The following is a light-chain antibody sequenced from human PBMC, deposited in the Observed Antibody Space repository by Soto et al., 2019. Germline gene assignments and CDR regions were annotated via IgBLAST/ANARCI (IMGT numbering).Light chain of an antibody. CDR2: ANS. V-gene: IGLV1-40*01. J-gene: IGLJ2*01. CDR1: SSNIGAGYD. Sequence: QSVLTQLPSVSGAPGQRVTISCTGSSSNIGAGYDVHWYQQLPGTAPKPLIYANSNRPSGVPDRFSGSKSGTSASLAITGLQAEDEADYYCQSYDSSLSGVVFGGGTKLTVL. CDR3: QSYDSSLSGVV.